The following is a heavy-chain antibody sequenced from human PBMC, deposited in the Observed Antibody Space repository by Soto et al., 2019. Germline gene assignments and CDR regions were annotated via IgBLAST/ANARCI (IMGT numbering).Heavy chain of an antibody. Sequence: EVQLVESGGGLVKPGGSLRLSCAASGFTFSNAWMSWVRQAPGKGLEWVGRIKSKTDGGTTDYAAPVKGRFTISRDDSKNTLYLQMNSLKTEDTAVYYCTTTYYYDSSGIFDIWGQGTMVTVSS. CDR1: GFTFSNAW. V-gene: IGHV3-15*01. J-gene: IGHJ3*02. D-gene: IGHD3-22*01. CDR3: TTTYYYDSSGIFDI. CDR2: IKSKTDGGTT.